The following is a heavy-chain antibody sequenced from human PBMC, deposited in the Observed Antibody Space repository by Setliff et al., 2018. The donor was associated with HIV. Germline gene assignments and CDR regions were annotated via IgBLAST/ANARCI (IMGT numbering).Heavy chain of an antibody. Sequence: PSETLSLTCTFSGVTSGDYYWTWIRQHPVKGLEWIGYIYSSGTKYYNPSLKSRLAISLDTSKNQFSLNLKSVTAADAAVYYCARGFCSGGFCHPNFYPYMDVWGKGTTVTVSS. D-gene: IGHD2-15*01. V-gene: IGHV4-31*03. J-gene: IGHJ6*03. CDR1: GVTSGDYY. CDR3: ARGFCSGGFCHPNFYPYMDV. CDR2: IYSSGTK.